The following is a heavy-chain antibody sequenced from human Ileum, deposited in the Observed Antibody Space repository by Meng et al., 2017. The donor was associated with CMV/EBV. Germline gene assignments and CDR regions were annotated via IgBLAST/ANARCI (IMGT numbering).Heavy chain of an antibody. CDR3: VRGGCTSTSCLDY. CDR2: IVNDGSDT. D-gene: IGHD2-2*01. CDR1: GFTFSSNW. V-gene: IGHV3-74*03. J-gene: IGHJ4*02. Sequence: GESLKISCAASGFTFSSNWMHWVRQVPGKGLVWVSRIVNDGSDTKYADSVKGRFTISRDNAKNTLYLQMNSLRAEDTGVYYCVRGGCTSTSCLDYWGQGTRVTVSS.